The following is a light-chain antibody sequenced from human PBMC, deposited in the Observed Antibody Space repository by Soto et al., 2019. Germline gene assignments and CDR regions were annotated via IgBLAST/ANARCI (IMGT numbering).Light chain of an antibody. J-gene: IGLJ3*02. V-gene: IGLV2-14*01. Sequence: QSVLTQPASVSGSPGQSITISCTGTSSDVGAYNYVSWYQQHPGKAPKLMIYEVSYRPSGVSDRFSGSRSGNTASLTISGLQAEDESDSYCSSYTSSTTWVFGGGTKLTVL. CDR2: EVS. CDR3: SSYTSSTTWV. CDR1: SSDVGAYNY.